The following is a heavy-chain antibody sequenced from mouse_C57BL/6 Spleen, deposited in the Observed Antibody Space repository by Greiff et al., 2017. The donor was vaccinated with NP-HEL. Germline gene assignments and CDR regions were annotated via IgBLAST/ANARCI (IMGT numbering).Heavy chain of an antibody. Sequence: VQLQESGPGLVAPSQSLSITCTVSGFSLTSYGVHWVRQPPGKGLEWLVVIWSDGSTTYNSALKSRLSISKDNSKSQVFLKMNSLQTDDTAMYYCARNYYGSRGAMDYWGQGTSVTVSS. D-gene: IGHD1-1*01. CDR3: ARNYYGSRGAMDY. J-gene: IGHJ4*01. V-gene: IGHV2-6*02. CDR1: GFSLTSYG. CDR2: IWSDGST.